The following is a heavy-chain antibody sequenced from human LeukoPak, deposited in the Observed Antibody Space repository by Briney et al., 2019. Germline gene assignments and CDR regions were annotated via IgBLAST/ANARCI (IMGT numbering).Heavy chain of an antibody. V-gene: IGHV4-59*11. CDR2: IYYSGST. CDR1: GGFISSHY. D-gene: IGHD5-12*01. J-gene: IGHJ4*02. Sequence: SSETLFLTCTVFGGFISSHYWSWIREPPGKGLEWIGYIYYSGSTNYNPSLKSRVTISVDTSNNQFSLKLSSVPAADTAVYYCARDLGSSDDYWGQGTLVTVSS. CDR3: ARDLGSSDDY.